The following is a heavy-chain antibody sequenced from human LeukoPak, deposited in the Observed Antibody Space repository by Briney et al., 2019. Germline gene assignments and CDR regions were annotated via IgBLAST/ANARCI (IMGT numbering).Heavy chain of an antibody. CDR2: INHSGST. CDR3: ARGRAVRGFDP. CDR1: GESFSGYY. Sequence: SETLSLTCAVYGESFSGYYWSWIRQPPGKGLEWIGEINHSGSTNYNPSLKSRVTISVDTSKNQFSLKLSSVTAADTAVYYCARGRAVRGFDPWGQGTLVTVSS. V-gene: IGHV4-34*01. J-gene: IGHJ5*02. D-gene: IGHD3-10*01.